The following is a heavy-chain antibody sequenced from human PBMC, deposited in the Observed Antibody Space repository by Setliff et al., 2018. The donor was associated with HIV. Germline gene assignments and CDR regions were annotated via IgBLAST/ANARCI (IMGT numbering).Heavy chain of an antibody. CDR3: TRQGALVGTQTPYY. D-gene: IGHD1-1*01. Sequence: PGESLKISCKGSGYTSPSYWIGWVRQKPGKGPEWMGLIYPVDSDTRYSPSFQGHVIISVDKSINTAYLQLTSLQTSDTAMYYCTRQGALVGTQTPYYWGQGTPVTVSS. CDR1: GYTSPSYW. V-gene: IGHV5-51*01. CDR2: IYPVDSDT. J-gene: IGHJ4*02.